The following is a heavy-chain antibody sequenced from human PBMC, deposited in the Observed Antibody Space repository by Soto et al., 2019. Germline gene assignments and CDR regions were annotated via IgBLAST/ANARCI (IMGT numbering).Heavy chain of an antibody. CDR2: ISSSSSAL. Sequence: GGSMRLPCSATGIPFGTYSMNWVRQAPGKGLEWFSYISSSSSALYYADSVKGRYTISRDNAKTSLYLQMNSLRDEDTAEYYCARGRSSGGYFDNWGQGTLVTVSS. J-gene: IGHJ4*02. CDR3: ARGRSSGGYFDN. D-gene: IGHD6-19*01. V-gene: IGHV3-48*02. CDR1: GIPFGTYS.